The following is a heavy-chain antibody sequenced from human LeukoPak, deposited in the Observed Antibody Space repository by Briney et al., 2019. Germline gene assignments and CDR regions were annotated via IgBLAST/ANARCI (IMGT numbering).Heavy chain of an antibody. J-gene: IGHJ4*02. V-gene: IGHV3-23*01. CDR2: ISGSGGST. CDR3: VKSYGSGSYHFDY. Sequence: GGSLRLSCAASGFTFSSYAMSWVRQAPGKGLEWVSAISGSGGSTYYADSVKGRFTISRDNSKNTLYLQMNSLRAEDTAVYYCVKSYGSGSYHFDYWGQGTLVTVSS. D-gene: IGHD3-10*01. CDR1: GFTFSSYA.